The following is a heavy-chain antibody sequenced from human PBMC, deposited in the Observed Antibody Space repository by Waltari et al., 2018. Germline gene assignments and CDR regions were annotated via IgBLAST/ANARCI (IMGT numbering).Heavy chain of an antibody. CDR1: GGSISSSSYY. Sequence: QLQLQESGPGLVKPSETLSLTCTVSGGSISSSSYYWGWIRQHPGKGLEWIGSIYYSGSTYYNPSLKSRVTISVDTSKNQFSLKLSSVTAADTAVYYCARLLYSSSPGDYWGQGTLVTVSS. J-gene: IGHJ4*02. D-gene: IGHD6-6*01. CDR2: IYYSGST. V-gene: IGHV4-39*01. CDR3: ARLLYSSSPGDY.